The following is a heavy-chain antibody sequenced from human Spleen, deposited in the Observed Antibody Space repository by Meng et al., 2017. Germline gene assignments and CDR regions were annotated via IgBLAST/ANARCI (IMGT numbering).Heavy chain of an antibody. CDR2: ISGSGGSK. V-gene: IGHV3-23*01. CDR3: AKDSGSGLGNDY. CDR1: GFTFSSYA. D-gene: IGHD3-22*01. Sequence: GESLKISCAASGFTFSSYAMSWVRQAPGKGLEWVSAISGSGGSKYYADSVKGRFTISRDNSKNTLYLQMNSLRAEDTAVYYCAKDSGSGLGNDYWGQGTLVTVSS. J-gene: IGHJ4*02.